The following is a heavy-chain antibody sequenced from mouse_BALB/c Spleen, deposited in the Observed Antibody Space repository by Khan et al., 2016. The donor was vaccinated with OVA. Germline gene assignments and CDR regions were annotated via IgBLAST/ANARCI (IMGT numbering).Heavy chain of an antibody. CDR2: ISPGSGDT. CDR3: ARRNYFGYTFAY. D-gene: IGHD1-2*01. CDR1: GYTFTDYY. Sequence: QVQLKQSGAELARPGASVKLSCKASGYTFTDYYINWVKQRPGQGLEWIGEISPGSGDTYYNERFKGKATLTADQSSSTAYMQLSSLTSEASAVYFCARRNYFGYTFAYWGQGTLVTVSA. V-gene: IGHV1-77*01. J-gene: IGHJ3*01.